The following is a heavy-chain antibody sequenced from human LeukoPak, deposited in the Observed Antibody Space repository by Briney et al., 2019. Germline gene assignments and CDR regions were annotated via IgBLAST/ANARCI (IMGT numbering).Heavy chain of an antibody. V-gene: IGHV3-48*01. J-gene: IGHJ4*02. CDR1: GFTFSAYS. Sequence: GGSLRLSCAASGFTFSAYSMNWVRQAPGKGLEWISYIGISSGNTKYADSVKGRFIISGDKAKNSLYLQMNSLRVEDTAVYYCARDYKYAFDNWGQGTLVTVSS. D-gene: IGHD5-24*01. CDR3: ARDYKYAFDN. CDR2: IGISSGNT.